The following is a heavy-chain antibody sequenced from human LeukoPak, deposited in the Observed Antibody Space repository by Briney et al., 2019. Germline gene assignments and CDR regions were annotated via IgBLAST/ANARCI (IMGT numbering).Heavy chain of an antibody. J-gene: IGHJ6*03. D-gene: IGHD1-26*01. V-gene: IGHV4-39*07. CDR3: ARDNVFDPSGANSYYYYYMDV. CDR2: IHYSGST. Sequence: TSETLSLTCTVSGGSISSSSYYWGWIRQPPGKGLEWIGSIHYSGSTNYNPSLKSRVTISVDTSKNQFSLKLSSVAAADTAVYYCARDNVFDPSGANSYYYYYMDVWGKGTTVTVSS. CDR1: GGSISSSSYY.